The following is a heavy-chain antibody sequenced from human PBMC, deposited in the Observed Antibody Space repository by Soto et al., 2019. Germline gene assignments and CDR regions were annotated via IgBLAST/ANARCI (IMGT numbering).Heavy chain of an antibody. J-gene: IGHJ4*02. D-gene: IGHD6-19*01. V-gene: IGHV1-69*13. Sequence: GASVKVSCKTSGGTFITYAIYGVRQAPGQGLEWMGAIIPLFGTADYAQKFQGRVTITADESTSTASMELSSLRFEDTAVYYCARPKGSYSSGYYYFDYWGQGTLVTVSS. CDR3: ARPKGSYSSGYYYFDY. CDR2: IIPLFGTA. CDR1: GGTFITYA.